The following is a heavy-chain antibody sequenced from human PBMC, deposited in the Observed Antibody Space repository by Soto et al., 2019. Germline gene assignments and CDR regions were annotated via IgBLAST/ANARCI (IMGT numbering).Heavy chain of an antibody. V-gene: IGHV3-33*01. J-gene: IGHJ4*02. CDR2: IWYDASKQ. CDR1: GFSFRVYG. Sequence: QPGGSLRLSCETSGFSFRVYGVHWVRQAPGKGLQWVAVIWYDASKQFYAASVEGRFTISRDNSKTILYLQMNSLRAEDTAVYYCATWAVAATEVHWGQGTLVTVSS. D-gene: IGHD2-15*01. CDR3: ATWAVAATEVH.